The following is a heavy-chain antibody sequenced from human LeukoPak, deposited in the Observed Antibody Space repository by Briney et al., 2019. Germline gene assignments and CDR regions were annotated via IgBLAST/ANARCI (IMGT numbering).Heavy chain of an antibody. J-gene: IGHJ6*02. V-gene: IGHV3-66*01. Sequence: TGGSLRLSCAASGFTVSSNYMSWVRQTPGKGLEWVSVIYSGGTTFYADSVKGRFTISTDNSKNTLHLQMNSLRAEDTAVYYCATDTPNSYYGMDVWGQGTTVTVSS. CDR2: IYSGGTT. CDR1: GFTVSSNY. CDR3: ATDTPNSYYGMDV. D-gene: IGHD2-15*01.